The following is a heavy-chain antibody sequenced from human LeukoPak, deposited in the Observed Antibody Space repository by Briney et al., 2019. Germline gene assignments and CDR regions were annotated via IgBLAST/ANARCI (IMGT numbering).Heavy chain of an antibody. D-gene: IGHD1-14*01. CDR1: GYTFTGYY. CDR2: INPNSGGT. Sequence: ASVKVSCKDSGYTFTGYYMHWVRQAPGQGLEWMGWINPNSGGTNYAQKFQGWVTMTRDTSISTAYMELSRLRSDDTAVYYCATNHYYYYGMDVWGQGTTVTVSS. J-gene: IGHJ6*02. CDR3: ATNHYYYYGMDV. V-gene: IGHV1-2*04.